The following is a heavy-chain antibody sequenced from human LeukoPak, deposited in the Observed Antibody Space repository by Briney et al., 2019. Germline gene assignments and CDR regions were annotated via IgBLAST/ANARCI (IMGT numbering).Heavy chain of an antibody. CDR2: IYYSGST. CDR3: ARDRLLPGDAFDI. J-gene: IGHJ3*02. Sequence: SETLSLTCTVSGGSISSGGDYWSWIRQHPGKGLEWIGYIYYSGSTYYNPSLKSRISISVDTSKNQFSLKLSSVTAADTAVYYCARDRLLPGDAFDIWGQGTMVTVSS. D-gene: IGHD6-25*01. V-gene: IGHV4-31*03. CDR1: GGSISSGGDY.